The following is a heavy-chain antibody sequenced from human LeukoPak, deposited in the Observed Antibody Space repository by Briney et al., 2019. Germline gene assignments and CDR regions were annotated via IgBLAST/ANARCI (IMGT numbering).Heavy chain of an antibody. CDR2: ISSSSSIV. CDR1: GFTVSSNY. V-gene: IGHV3-48*02. CDR3: ARGEGAWIQLWPDAFDI. J-gene: IGHJ3*02. Sequence: GGSLRLSCAASGFTVSSNYMNWVRQAPRKGLEWVSHISSSSSIVYYADSVKGRFTISRDNAKNSLYLQMNSLRDEDTAVYYCARGEGAWIQLWPDAFDIWGQGTMVTVSS. D-gene: IGHD5-18*01.